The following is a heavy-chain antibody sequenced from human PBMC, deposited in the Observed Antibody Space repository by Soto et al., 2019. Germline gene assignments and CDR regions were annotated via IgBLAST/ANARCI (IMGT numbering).Heavy chain of an antibody. J-gene: IGHJ4*02. CDR3: AKSSGRD. V-gene: IGHV3-23*01. D-gene: IGHD1-26*01. CDR1: GFTFSAYA. Sequence: EVQLLESGGGLVQSGGSLRVSCAASGFTFSAYAMSWVRQAPGKGLEWVSGISDSGGSTNYADSVKGRFTISRDNSNNTLYLQMNSLRAEDTAVYYCAKSSGRDWGQGTLVTVSS. CDR2: ISDSGGST.